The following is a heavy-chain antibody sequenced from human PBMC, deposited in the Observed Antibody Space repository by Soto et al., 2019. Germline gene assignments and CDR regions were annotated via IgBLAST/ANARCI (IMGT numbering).Heavy chain of an antibody. V-gene: IGHV4-59*01. D-gene: IGHD2-15*01. CDR2: IYYSGST. J-gene: IGHJ6*02. CDR1: GGSISSYY. Sequence: SETLSLTCTVSGGSISSYYWSCIRQPPGKGLEWIGYIYYSGSTNYNPSLKSRVTISVETPKNQFSLKLSSVTAADTAVYYCARDRGGYCSGGSCGKRHFNRPGYGMEVWGQGTTVTVSS. CDR3: ARDRGGYCSGGSCGKRHFNRPGYGMEV.